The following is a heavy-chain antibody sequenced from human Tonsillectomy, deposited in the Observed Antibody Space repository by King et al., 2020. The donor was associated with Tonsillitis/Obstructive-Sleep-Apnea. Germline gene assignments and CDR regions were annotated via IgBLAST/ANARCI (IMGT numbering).Heavy chain of an antibody. V-gene: IGHV3-15*01. Sequence: VQLVESGGGLVKPGESLRLSCAASGFTFSSAWMIWVRQAPGKGLEWVGRIKSKSDGGTTDNAAPVKGRFTISRDDSKKTMYLQMNSLKTEAPAVYYCTTGLVREGYWGEGTLVTVSS. CDR1: GFTFSSAW. CDR2: IKSKSDGGTT. CDR3: TTGLVREGY. D-gene: IGHD3-9*01. J-gene: IGHJ4*02.